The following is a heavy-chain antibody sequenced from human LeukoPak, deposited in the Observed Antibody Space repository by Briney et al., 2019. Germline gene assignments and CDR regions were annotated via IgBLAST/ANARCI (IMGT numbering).Heavy chain of an antibody. CDR1: GFTFSSYS. CDR2: ISSSSGTV. CDR3: ARALFSRVDTAMVWPCDY. J-gene: IGHJ4*02. Sequence: EAGGSLRLSCAASGFTFSSYSMNWVRQAPGKGLEWISYISSSSGTVYYADSVKGRFTISRDNAKNSLYLQMNSLRAEDTAVYYCARALFSRVDTAMVWPCDYWGQGTLVTVPS. D-gene: IGHD5-18*01. V-gene: IGHV3-48*04.